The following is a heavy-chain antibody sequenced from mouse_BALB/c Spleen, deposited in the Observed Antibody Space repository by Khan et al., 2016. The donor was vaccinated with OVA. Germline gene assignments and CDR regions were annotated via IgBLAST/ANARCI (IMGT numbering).Heavy chain of an antibody. D-gene: IGHD2-14*01. CDR3: VRDGAYHRNDGWFAY. V-gene: IGHV1-4*01. CDR2: INPSNGYT. Sequence: QVQLQQSGAELARPGASVKMSCKASGYTFTSYTIHWIKLRPGQGLEWIGFINPSNGYTNYNQKFKDKATLTADKSSTKVYMQLSSLTSDDSAVYNRVRDGAYHRNDGWFAYWGQGTLVTVSA. CDR1: GYTFTSYT. J-gene: IGHJ3*01.